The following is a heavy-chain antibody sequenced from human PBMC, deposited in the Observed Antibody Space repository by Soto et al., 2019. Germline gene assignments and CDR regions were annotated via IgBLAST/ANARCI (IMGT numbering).Heavy chain of an antibody. CDR1: GFTFSSYA. CDR3: AKVLLRNIVVVPAARGAFDI. J-gene: IGHJ3*02. D-gene: IGHD2-2*01. CDR2: ISGSGGST. Sequence: GGSLRLSCAASGFTFSSYAMSWVRQAPGKGLEWVSAISGSGGSTYYADSVKGRFTISRDNSKNTLYLQMNSLRAEDTAVYYCAKVLLRNIVVVPAARGAFDIWGQGTMVTVSS. V-gene: IGHV3-23*01.